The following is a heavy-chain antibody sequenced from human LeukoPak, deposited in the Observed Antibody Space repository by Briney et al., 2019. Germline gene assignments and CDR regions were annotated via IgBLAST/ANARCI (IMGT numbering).Heavy chain of an antibody. V-gene: IGHV1-18*01. J-gene: IGHJ4*02. CDR1: DYTFTSYG. Sequence: ASVEVSCKASDYTFTSYGISWVRQAPGQGLEWMGWISAYNGNTNYAQKLQGRVTMTTDTSTSTAYMELRSLRSDDTAVYYCARVSGVYSSSWYVYYFDYWGQGTLVTVSS. CDR3: ARVSGVYSSSWYVYYFDY. CDR2: ISAYNGNT. D-gene: IGHD6-13*01.